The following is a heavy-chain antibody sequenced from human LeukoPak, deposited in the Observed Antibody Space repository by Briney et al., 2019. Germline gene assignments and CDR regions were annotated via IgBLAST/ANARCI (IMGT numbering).Heavy chain of an antibody. V-gene: IGHV1-2*02. Sequence: GASVKVSCKASGYTFTGYYMHWVRQAPGQGLEWMGWINPNSGGTNYAQKCQGRVTMTRDTSISTAYMELSRLKSDDTAVYYCAREVAGGGYLDYWGQGTLVTVSS. CDR1: GYTFTGYY. J-gene: IGHJ4*02. CDR3: AREVAGGGYLDY. CDR2: INPNSGGT. D-gene: IGHD6-19*01.